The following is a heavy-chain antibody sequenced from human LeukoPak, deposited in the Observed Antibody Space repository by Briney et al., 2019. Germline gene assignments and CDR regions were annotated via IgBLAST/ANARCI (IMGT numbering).Heavy chain of an antibody. D-gene: IGHD4-23*01. CDR1: GGSISSYY. Sequence: PSETLSLTCTVSGGSISSYYWSWIRQPAGKGLEWIGRIYTSGSTNYNPSLKSRVTMSVATSKNQFSLKLSSVTAADTAVYYCARHGGVTQGADWFDPWGQGTLVTVSS. CDR3: ARHGGVTQGADWFDP. CDR2: IYTSGST. J-gene: IGHJ5*02. V-gene: IGHV4-4*07.